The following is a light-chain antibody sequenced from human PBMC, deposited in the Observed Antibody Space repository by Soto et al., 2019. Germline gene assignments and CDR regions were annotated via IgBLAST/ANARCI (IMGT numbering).Light chain of an antibody. CDR2: DNN. V-gene: IGLV1-51*01. Sequence: QSVLTQPPSVSAAPGQRVTISCSGSGSNIVENYVSWYQQLPGTAPTLLIYDNNKRPSGIPDGFSASKSGTSATLAITGLRSGDEAEYYGGTGDSRLREGVCGGGTKLTV. CDR3: GTGDSRLREGV. J-gene: IGLJ3*02. CDR1: GSNIVENY.